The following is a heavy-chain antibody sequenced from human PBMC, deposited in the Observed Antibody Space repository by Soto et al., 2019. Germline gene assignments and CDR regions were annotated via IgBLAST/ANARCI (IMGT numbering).Heavy chain of an antibody. CDR2: IWFDGSKT. CDR3: AREADTYGSTHFHGIDV. CDR1: GFRFRSFG. D-gene: IGHD3-10*01. V-gene: IGHV3-33*01. J-gene: IGHJ6*02. Sequence: QVQVVESGGGLVQPGGSLRLSWVASGFRFRSFGMHWVRQAPGKGRQWVAVIWFDGSKTYYADSVKGRFTIFRDNSKNTLFLQMTSLRAEDTAVYLCAREADTYGSTHFHGIDVWGHGTTVTVSS.